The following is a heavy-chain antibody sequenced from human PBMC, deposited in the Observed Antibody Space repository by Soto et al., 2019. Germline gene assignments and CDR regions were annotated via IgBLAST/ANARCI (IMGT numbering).Heavy chain of an antibody. Sequence: SETLSLTCTVSGGSISSYYWSWIRQPPGKGLEWIGYIYYSGSTNYNHSLKTRVTISVDTSKNQYSLKLSSVTAADTAVYYCARGQYYDILTGYLNWFDPWGQGTLVTVS. CDR3: ARGQYYDILTGYLNWFDP. J-gene: IGHJ5*02. CDR2: IYYSGST. V-gene: IGHV4-59*01. CDR1: GGSISSYY. D-gene: IGHD3-9*01.